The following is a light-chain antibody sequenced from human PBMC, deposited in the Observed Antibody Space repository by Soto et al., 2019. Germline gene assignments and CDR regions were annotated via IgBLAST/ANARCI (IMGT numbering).Light chain of an antibody. J-gene: IGKJ5*01. CDR1: QGITRG. Sequence: IQLTQSPSSLSASVGDRVTITCRASQGITRGLAWYQYIPGKGPASLIYDASKLQSGVPSRFSGSGARKDFTLTISSLQPEDVGIYYCQQYKNSPITFGQGTRLEI. V-gene: IGKV1D-13*01. CDR3: QQYKNSPIT. CDR2: DAS.